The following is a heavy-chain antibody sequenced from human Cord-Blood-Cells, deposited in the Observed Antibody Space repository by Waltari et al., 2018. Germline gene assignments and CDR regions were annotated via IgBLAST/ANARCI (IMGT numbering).Heavy chain of an antibody. CDR1: GFTFSSYA. CDR2: ISYDRSNK. J-gene: IGHJ4*02. D-gene: IGHD1-26*01. CDR3: VREGATGGFDY. Sequence: QVQLVESGGGVVQPGRSLRLSCAASGFTFSSYAMHWGRQAPGKGLEWLTVISYDRSNKDFADSVKGRFTISRDNSKNTLYLQMNSLRSEYTAVYYCVREGATGGFDYWGQGTLVTVSS. V-gene: IGHV3-30-3*01.